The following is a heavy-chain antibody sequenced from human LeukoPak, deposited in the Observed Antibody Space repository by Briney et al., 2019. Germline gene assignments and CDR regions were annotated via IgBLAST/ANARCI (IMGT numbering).Heavy chain of an antibody. V-gene: IGHV3-7*01. J-gene: IGHJ3*02. CDR2: IKQDGSEK. D-gene: IGHD4/OR15-4a*01. Sequence: PGGSLRLSCAVSGFTFSSYWMSWVRQAPGKGLEWVANIKQDGSEKYYVDSVKGRFTMSRDNAKNSLYLQMNSLRAEDTAVYYCARDSATYDGFDNWGQGTMVTVSS. CDR3: ARDSATYDGFDN. CDR1: GFTFSSYW.